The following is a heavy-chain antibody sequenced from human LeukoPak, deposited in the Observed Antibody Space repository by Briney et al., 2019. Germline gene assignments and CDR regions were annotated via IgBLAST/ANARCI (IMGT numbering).Heavy chain of an antibody. CDR1: GYTFTSYD. D-gene: IGHD3-3*01. CDR2: MNPNSGNT. Sequence: ASVKVSCKASGYTFTSYDINWVRQATGQGLEWMGWMNPNSGNTGYAQKFQGRVTMTRNTSISTAYMELSSLRSEDTAVYYCARGPKQYYDFWSGYGWNYYYYGMDVWGQGTTVTVSS. CDR3: ARGPKQYYDFWSGYGWNYYYYGMDV. V-gene: IGHV1-8*01. J-gene: IGHJ6*02.